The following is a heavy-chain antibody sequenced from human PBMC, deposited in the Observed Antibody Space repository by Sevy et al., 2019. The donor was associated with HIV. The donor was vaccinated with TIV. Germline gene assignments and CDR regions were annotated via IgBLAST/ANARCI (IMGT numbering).Heavy chain of an antibody. CDR2: ISSSSSTI. CDR3: ARVTYYDFWSGYYSRAFDY. V-gene: IGHV3-48*01. Sequence: GGSLRLSCAASGFTFSSYSMNWVRQAPGKGLEWVSYISSSSSTIYYAGSVKGRFTISRDNAKNSLYLQMNSLRAEDTAVYYCARVTYYDFWSGYYSRAFDYWGQGTLVTVSS. D-gene: IGHD3-3*01. CDR1: GFTFSSYS. J-gene: IGHJ4*02.